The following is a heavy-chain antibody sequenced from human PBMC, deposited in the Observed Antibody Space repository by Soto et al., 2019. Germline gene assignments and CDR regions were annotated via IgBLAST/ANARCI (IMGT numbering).Heavy chain of an antibody. D-gene: IGHD3-10*01. CDR3: ATTLYGSGTYYNSYPPPF. CDR2: IYSGGST. J-gene: IGHJ4*02. Sequence: GGSLRLSCAASGFTVSSNYMSWVRQAPGKGLEWVSTIYSGGSTYYADSVKGRFTISRDNSKNTLYVQMNSLRAEDTAVYYCATTLYGSGTYYNSYPPPFWGQGTLVTVSS. V-gene: IGHV3-66*01. CDR1: GFTVSSNY.